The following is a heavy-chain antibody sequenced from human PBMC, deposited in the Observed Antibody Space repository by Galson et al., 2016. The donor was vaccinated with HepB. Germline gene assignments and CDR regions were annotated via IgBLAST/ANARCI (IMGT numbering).Heavy chain of an antibody. V-gene: IGHV3-21*01. CDR2: ISSSSSYI. Sequence: SLRLSCAASGFTFSSYSMNWVRQAPGKGLEWVSSISSSSSYIYYADSVKGRFTISRDNAKNSLYLQMNSLRVEDTAVYYCARVDYGSGWREGWFDPWGQGTLVTVSS. J-gene: IGHJ5*02. CDR1: GFTFSSYS. D-gene: IGHD6-19*01. CDR3: ARVDYGSGWREGWFDP.